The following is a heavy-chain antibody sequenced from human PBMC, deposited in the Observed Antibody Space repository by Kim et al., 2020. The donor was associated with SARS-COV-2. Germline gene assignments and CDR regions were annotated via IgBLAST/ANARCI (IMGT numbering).Heavy chain of an antibody. J-gene: IGHJ4*02. CDR1: GFRFSDFY. CDR3: ARDHHRSSYATGSYFPDF. D-gene: IGHD3-10*01. Sequence: GGSLRLSCAASGFRFSDFYMDWIRQVPGKGPVWVAHISSGGPLIYYADSVKGRFTVSRVDSQNSLFLQMNSLRAEDTAIYYCARDHHRSSYATGSYFPDFWSQGTRVTVSS. CDR2: ISSGGPLI. V-gene: IGHV3-11*01.